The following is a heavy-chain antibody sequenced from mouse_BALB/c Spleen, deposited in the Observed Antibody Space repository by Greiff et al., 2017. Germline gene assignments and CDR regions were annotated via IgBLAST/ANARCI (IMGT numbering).Heavy chain of an antibody. CDR1: GFSLTSYG. D-gene: IGHD1-1*01. CDR2: IWSGGST. V-gene: IGHV2-2*02. Sequence: QVQLQQSGPGLVQPSQSLSITCTVSGFSLTSYGVHWVRQSPGKGLEWLGVIWSGGSTDYNAAFISRLSISKDNSKSQVFFKMNSLQANDTAIYYCASHGSSYWYFDVWGAGTTVTVSS. J-gene: IGHJ1*01. CDR3: ASHGSSYWYFDV.